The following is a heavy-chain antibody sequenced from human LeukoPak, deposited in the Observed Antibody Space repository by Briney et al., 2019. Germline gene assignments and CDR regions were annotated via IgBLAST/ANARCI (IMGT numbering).Heavy chain of an antibody. CDR2: ITGTGGRGGI. V-gene: IGHV3-23*01. Sequence: PGGSLRLSCVASGFTYANYAMNWVRQAPGKRLEWVASITGTGGRGGIYYADSVKGRFTISGDNSKNTLFLQMSSLRAEDTAVYHCAKGDRGHCTGVKCYPFDYWGQGTVVTVSS. CDR3: AKGDRGHCTGVKCYPFDY. D-gene: IGHD2-8*02. J-gene: IGHJ4*02. CDR1: GFTYANYA.